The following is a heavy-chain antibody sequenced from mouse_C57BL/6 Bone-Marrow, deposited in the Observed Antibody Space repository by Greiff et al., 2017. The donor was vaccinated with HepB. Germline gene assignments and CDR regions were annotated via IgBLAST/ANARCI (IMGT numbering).Heavy chain of an antibody. CDR2: IDPSDSYT. Sequence: QVQLQQPGAELVKPGASVKLSCKASGYTFTSYWMQWVKQRPGQGLEWIGEIDPSDSYTNYNQKFKGKATLTVDTSSSTAYMQLSSLTSEDSAVYYCARPYYYGSSYFDYWGQGTTLTVSS. D-gene: IGHD1-1*01. J-gene: IGHJ2*01. CDR1: GYTFTSYW. V-gene: IGHV1-50*01. CDR3: ARPYYYGSSYFDY.